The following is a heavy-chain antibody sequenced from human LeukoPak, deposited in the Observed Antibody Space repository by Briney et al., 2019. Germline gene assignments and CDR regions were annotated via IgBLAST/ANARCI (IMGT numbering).Heavy chain of an antibody. CDR2: INAGNGNT. CDR1: GYTFTSYA. V-gene: IGHV1-3*01. J-gene: IGHJ4*02. Sequence: ASVKVSCKASGYTFTSYAMHWVRQATGQRLEWMGWINAGNGNTKYSQKFQGRVTITRDTSASTAYMELSRLRSDDTAVYYCARGEIRFLEWLFLDYWGQGTLVTVSS. D-gene: IGHD3-3*01. CDR3: ARGEIRFLEWLFLDY.